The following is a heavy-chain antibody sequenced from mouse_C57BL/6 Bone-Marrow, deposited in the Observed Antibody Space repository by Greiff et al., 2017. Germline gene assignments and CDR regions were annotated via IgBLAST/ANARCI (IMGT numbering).Heavy chain of an antibody. CDR1: GYSITSDY. Sequence: EVKLMESGPGLAKPSQTLSLTCSVTGYSITSDYWNWIRKFPGNKLEYMGYISYSGSTYYNPSLKSRISITLDTSKNQYYLQLNSVTTEDTATYYCARVYYGSDYAMDYWGQGTSVTVSS. V-gene: IGHV3-8*01. J-gene: IGHJ4*01. CDR2: ISYSGST. CDR3: ARVYYGSDYAMDY. D-gene: IGHD1-1*01.